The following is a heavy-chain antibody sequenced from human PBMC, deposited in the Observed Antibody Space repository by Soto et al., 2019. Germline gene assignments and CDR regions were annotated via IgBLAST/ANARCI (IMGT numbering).Heavy chain of an antibody. CDR1: GFTFSSYA. CDR2: ISYDGSNK. V-gene: IGHV3-30-3*01. CDR3: ARDPTGTTELYLGMDV. D-gene: IGHD6-13*01. J-gene: IGHJ6*02. Sequence: QVQLVESGGGVVQPGRSLRISCAASGFTFSSYAMHWVRQAPGKGLEWVAVISYDGSNKYYADSVKGRFTISRDNSKNTLYLQMNSLRAEDTAVYYCARDPTGTTELYLGMDVWGQGTTVNVSS.